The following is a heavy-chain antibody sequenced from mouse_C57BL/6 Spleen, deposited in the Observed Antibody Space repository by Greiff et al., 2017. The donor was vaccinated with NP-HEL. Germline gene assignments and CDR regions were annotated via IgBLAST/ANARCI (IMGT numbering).Heavy chain of an antibody. CDR2: INPRNGGT. J-gene: IGHJ1*03. V-gene: IGHV1-53*01. CDR3: AREDGNYGGDWYFDV. CDR1: GYTFTSYW. Sequence: QVQLKQPGTELVKPGASVKLSCKASGYTFTSYWMHWVKQRPGQGLEWIGNINPRNGGTNYNEKFKSKATLTVDKSSSTAYMQLSSLTSEDSAVYYCAREDGNYGGDWYFDVWGTGTTVTVSS. D-gene: IGHD2-1*01.